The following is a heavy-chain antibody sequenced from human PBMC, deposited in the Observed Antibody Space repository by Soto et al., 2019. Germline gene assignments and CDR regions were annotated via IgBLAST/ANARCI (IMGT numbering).Heavy chain of an antibody. Sequence: SETLSLTCTVSGGSISSSSYYWGWIRQPPGKGLEWIGSIYYSGSTYYNPSLKSRVTISVDTSKNQFSLKLSSVTAADTAVYYCARSRPPYYYDSSGFDYWGQGTLVTVSS. CDR3: ARSRPPYYYDSSGFDY. J-gene: IGHJ4*02. CDR2: IYYSGST. D-gene: IGHD3-22*01. V-gene: IGHV4-39*01. CDR1: GGSISSSSYY.